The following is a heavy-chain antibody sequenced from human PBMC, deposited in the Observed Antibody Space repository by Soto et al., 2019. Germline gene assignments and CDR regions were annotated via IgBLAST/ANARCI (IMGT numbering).Heavy chain of an antibody. CDR1: GYTFTGYY. D-gene: IGHD6-19*01. Sequence: ASVKVSCKASGYTFTGYYMHWVRQAPGQGLEWMGWINPNSGGTNYAQKFQGWVTMTRDTSISTAYMELSRLRSDDTAVYYCARDGVAIAVVGTGYYGMDVWGQGTTVTVSS. J-gene: IGHJ6*02. CDR3: ARDGVAIAVVGTGYYGMDV. CDR2: INPNSGGT. V-gene: IGHV1-2*04.